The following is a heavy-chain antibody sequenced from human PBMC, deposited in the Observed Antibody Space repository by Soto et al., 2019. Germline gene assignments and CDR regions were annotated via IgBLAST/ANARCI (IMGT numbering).Heavy chain of an antibody. V-gene: IGHV1-2*04. CDR2: INPNSGGT. J-gene: IGHJ1*01. CDR3: ALPPDCSGGSCYSGEYFQH. D-gene: IGHD2-15*01. Sequence: ASVKVSCKASGYTFTVYYMHWVRQAPGQRLEWMGWINPNSGGTNYAQKFQGWVTMTRDTSISTAYMELSRLRSDDTAVYYCALPPDCSGGSCYSGEYFQHWGQGTLVTVSS. CDR1: GYTFTVYY.